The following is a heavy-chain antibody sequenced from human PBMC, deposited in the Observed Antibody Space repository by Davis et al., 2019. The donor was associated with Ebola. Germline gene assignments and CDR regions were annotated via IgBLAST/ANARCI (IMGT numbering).Heavy chain of an antibody. CDR3: ASFEDIVLMVYAIPY. V-gene: IGHV3-74*01. Sequence: GESLKISCAASGFTFSSYAMSWVRQASGKGLVWVSRINSDGSSTSYADSVKGRFTISRDNAKNTLYLQMNSLRDEDTAVYYCASFEDIVLMVYAIPYWGQGTLVTVSS. J-gene: IGHJ4*02. D-gene: IGHD2-8*01. CDR1: GFTFSSYA. CDR2: INSDGSST.